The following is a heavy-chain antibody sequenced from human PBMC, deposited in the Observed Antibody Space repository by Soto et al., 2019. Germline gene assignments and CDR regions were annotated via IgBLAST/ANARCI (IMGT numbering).Heavy chain of an antibody. Sequence: GGSLRLSCAASGFTFSSYAMSWVRQAPGKGLEWVSAISGSGGSTYYADPVKGRFTISRDNSKNTLDLQMNSLRAENTAVYYCAKQRPSPDDAFDIWGQGTMVTVSS. CDR2: ISGSGGST. V-gene: IGHV3-23*01. J-gene: IGHJ3*02. CDR3: AKQRPSPDDAFDI. CDR1: GFTFSSYA. D-gene: IGHD1-1*01.